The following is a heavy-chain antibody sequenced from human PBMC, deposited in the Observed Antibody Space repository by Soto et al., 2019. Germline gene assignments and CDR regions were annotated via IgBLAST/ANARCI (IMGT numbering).Heavy chain of an antibody. CDR2: IYHSGST. Sequence: SETLSLTCAVSGGSISSSNWWSWVRQPPGKGLEWIGYIYHSGSTNYNPSLKSRVTISVDTSKNQFSLKLSSVTAADTAVYYCARVCSGGSCYEAFDIWGQGTMVTVSS. D-gene: IGHD2-15*01. V-gene: IGHV4-4*02. CDR1: GGSISSSNW. J-gene: IGHJ3*02. CDR3: ARVCSGGSCYEAFDI.